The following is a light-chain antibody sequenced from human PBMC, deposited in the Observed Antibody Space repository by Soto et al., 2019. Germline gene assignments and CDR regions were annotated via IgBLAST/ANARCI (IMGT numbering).Light chain of an antibody. CDR3: SSYAGNNNYV. CDR2: EVT. CDR1: SSDIGDYNY. V-gene: IGLV2-8*01. Sequence: QSVLTQPPSASVSPGQSVTFSCTGTSSDIGDYNYVSWYQQHPGKAPKLMIYEVTKRPSGVPDHFSGSKSGNTASLTVSGLQADDEADYYCSSYAGNNNYVFGTGTKVTVL. J-gene: IGLJ1*01.